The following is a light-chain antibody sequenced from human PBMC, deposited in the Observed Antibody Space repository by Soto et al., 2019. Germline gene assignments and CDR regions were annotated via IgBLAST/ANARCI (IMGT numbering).Light chain of an antibody. CDR2: GAS. V-gene: IGKV3-20*01. CDR1: QSVRSN. Sequence: ETVLTQSPGPLSLSPGERATLSCRASQSVRSNLAWYQQKPGQAPRLLIYGASTRATGIPDRFSGSGAGAYFNLTISRLEPADFGVDDCQQYGSSHTFGQGTRLEIK. CDR3: QQYGSSHT. J-gene: IGKJ5*01.